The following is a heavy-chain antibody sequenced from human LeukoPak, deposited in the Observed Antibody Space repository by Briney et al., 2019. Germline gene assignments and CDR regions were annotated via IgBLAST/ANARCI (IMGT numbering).Heavy chain of an antibody. V-gene: IGHV4-59*01. CDR3: ARSTGYYYDSSAYYLAY. D-gene: IGHD3-22*01. J-gene: IGHJ4*02. CDR1: GGSISSYY. Sequence: PSETLSLTCTVSGGSISSYYRSWIRQPPGKGLEWIGYIYYSGSTNYNPSLKSRVTISVDTSKNQFSLKLSSVTAADTAVYYCARSTGYYYDSSAYYLAYWGQGTLVTVSS. CDR2: IYYSGST.